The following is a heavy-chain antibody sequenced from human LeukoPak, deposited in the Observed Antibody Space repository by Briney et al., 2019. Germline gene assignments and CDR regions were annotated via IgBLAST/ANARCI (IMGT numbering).Heavy chain of an antibody. CDR1: GLTFSSYG. V-gene: IGHV3-23*01. Sequence: RGSLRLSCAASGLTFSSYGMSWVRQAPGRGLEWVSAISTTGGTTYYADSVKGRFTISRDSSKKTLYLQMSSLRVEDTAMYYCTRAAYGDYDAFDFWGQGTMVIVSS. J-gene: IGHJ3*01. CDR3: TRAAYGDYDAFDF. CDR2: ISTTGGTT. D-gene: IGHD4-17*01.